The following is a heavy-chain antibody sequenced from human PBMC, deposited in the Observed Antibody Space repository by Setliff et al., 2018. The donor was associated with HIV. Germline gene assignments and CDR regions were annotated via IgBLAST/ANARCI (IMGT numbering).Heavy chain of an antibody. Sequence: RASVKVSCKASGYTFTSYDINWVRQATGQGLEWMGWMNPNSGNTGYAQKFQGRVTITRNTSISTAYMELSSLRSEDTAVYYCARIRGYCSGGSCYSVFNYYYGMDVWGQGTTVTVSS. V-gene: IGHV1-8*03. CDR3: ARIRGYCSGGSCYSVFNYYYGMDV. J-gene: IGHJ6*02. CDR2: MNPNSGNT. CDR1: GYTFTSYD. D-gene: IGHD2-15*01.